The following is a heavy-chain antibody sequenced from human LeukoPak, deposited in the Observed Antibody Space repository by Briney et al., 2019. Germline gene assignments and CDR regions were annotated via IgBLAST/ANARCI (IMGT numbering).Heavy chain of an antibody. CDR2: ISGSGGST. CDR1: GFTFGDYA. CDR3: AKDKDDYGDHFDY. D-gene: IGHD4-17*01. J-gene: IGHJ4*02. V-gene: IGHV3-23*01. Sequence: GGSLRLFCTACGFTFGDYAMSWVRQAPGKGLEWVSAISGSGGSTYYADSVKGRFTISRDNSKNTLYLQMNSLRAEDTAVYYCAKDKDDYGDHFDYWGQGTLVTVSS.